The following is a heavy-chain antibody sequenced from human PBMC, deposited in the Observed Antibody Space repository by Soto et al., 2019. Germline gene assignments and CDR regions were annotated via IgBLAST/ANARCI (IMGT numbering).Heavy chain of an antibody. CDR2: INPSNGNT. J-gene: IGHJ4*02. V-gene: IGHV1-18*01. CDR1: GYSFKTYG. Sequence: QVQLVQSGAEVKKPGASVKVSCKASGYSFKTYGVGWVRQAPGQGLEWLGWINPSNGNTYYAQKFQGRVTVTTDTSTSTVYMELRSLISVDTSVNNCARDTTGERSLPRDPFDYSGQGPQVTV. D-gene: IGHD1-1*01. CDR3: ARDTTGERSLPRDPFDY.